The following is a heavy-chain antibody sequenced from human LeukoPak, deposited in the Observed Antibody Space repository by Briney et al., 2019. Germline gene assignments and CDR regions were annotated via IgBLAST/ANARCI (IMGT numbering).Heavy chain of an antibody. Sequence: ASVKVSCKASGYTFTGYYMHWARQAPGQGLEWMGWINPNSGGTNYAQKFQGRVTMTRDTSISTAYMELSRLRSDDTAAYYCARVLGELSLYPLVVSSPYFDYWGQGTLVTVSS. V-gene: IGHV1-2*02. CDR1: GYTFTGYY. J-gene: IGHJ4*02. D-gene: IGHD3-16*02. CDR3: ARVLGELSLYPLVVSSPYFDY. CDR2: INPNSGGT.